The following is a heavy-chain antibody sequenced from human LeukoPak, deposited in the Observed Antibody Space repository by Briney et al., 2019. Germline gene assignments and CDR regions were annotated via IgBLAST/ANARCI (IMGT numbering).Heavy chain of an antibody. Sequence: GGSLRLSCAASGFTFSSYSMNWVRQAPGKGLEWVSSISSSSSYIYYADSVKGRFTISRDNAKNSLYLQMNSLRGEDLDLYYCARDNPLGYDDHHYAFDICGQGTMVTV. D-gene: IGHD3-16*01. CDR2: ISSSSSYI. CDR3: ARDNPLGYDDHHYAFDI. V-gene: IGHV3-21*01. J-gene: IGHJ3*02. CDR1: GFTFSSYS.